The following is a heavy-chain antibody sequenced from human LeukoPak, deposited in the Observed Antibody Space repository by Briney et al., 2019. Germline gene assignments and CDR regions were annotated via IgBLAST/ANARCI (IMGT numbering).Heavy chain of an antibody. D-gene: IGHD4-23*01. J-gene: IGHJ3*02. CDR1: GASIRNYY. CDR3: ATLTGGDDAFDI. V-gene: IGHV4-59*01. CDR2: IYNSGST. Sequence: SETLSLTCTVSGASIRNYYWSWIRQPPGKGLEWIGYIYNSGSTNYNPSLKSRVTISVLTSKNRFSLKLSSVTAADTAVYYCATLTGGDDAFDIWGQGTMVTVSS.